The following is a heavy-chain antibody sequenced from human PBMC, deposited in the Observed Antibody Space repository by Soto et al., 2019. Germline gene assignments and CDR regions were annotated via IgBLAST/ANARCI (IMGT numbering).Heavy chain of an antibody. CDR1: GGTFSSYA. D-gene: IGHD3-9*01. V-gene: IGHV1-69*10. J-gene: IGHJ3*02. CDR2: IIPILGIA. CDR3: ATYYDDILTGYSGAFDI. Sequence: ASVKVSCKASGGTFSSYAISWVRQAPGQGLEWMGGIIPILGIANYAQKFQGRVTITADKSTSTAYMELSNLRSEDTAVYYCATYYDDILTGYSGAFDIWGQGTMVTVSS.